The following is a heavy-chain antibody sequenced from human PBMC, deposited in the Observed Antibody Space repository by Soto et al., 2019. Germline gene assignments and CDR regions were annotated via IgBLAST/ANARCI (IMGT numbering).Heavy chain of an antibody. V-gene: IGHV1-18*01. CDR1: GYTFTSYG. D-gene: IGHD6-13*01. Sequence: ASVKVSCKVSGYTFTSYGISWVRQAPGQGLEWMGWISAYNGNTNYAQKLQGRVTMTTDTSTSTAYMELRSLRSDDTAVYYCARESRGSSRSGWFDPWGQGTLVTVSS. J-gene: IGHJ5*02. CDR3: ARESRGSSRSGWFDP. CDR2: ISAYNGNT.